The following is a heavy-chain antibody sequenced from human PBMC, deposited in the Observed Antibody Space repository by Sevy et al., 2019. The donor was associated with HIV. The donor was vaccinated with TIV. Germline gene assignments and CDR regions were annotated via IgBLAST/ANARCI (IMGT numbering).Heavy chain of an antibody. Sequence: SETLSLTCTVSGGSISGYYWSWIRQPPGKGLDWIGYVYSSGSTSYNPSLKTRVTISVHTSKNQFSLTLSYVTAADTAMYYGASGRYSGSFAYSFDYWGQGTLVTVSS. V-gene: IGHV4-59*13. D-gene: IGHD1-26*01. CDR2: VYSSGST. J-gene: IGHJ4*02. CDR1: GGSISGYY. CDR3: ASGRYSGSFAYSFDY.